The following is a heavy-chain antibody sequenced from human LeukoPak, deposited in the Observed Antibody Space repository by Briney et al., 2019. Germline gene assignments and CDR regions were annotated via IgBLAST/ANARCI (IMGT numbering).Heavy chain of an antibody. Sequence: SETLSLTCTVPGGSISSYYWSWIRQPPGKGLEWIGYIYYSGSTNYNPSLKSRVTISVDTSKNQFSLKLSSVTAADTAVYYCARLDLFGYIGYDLYWYFDLWGRGTLVTVSS. CDR2: IYYSGST. J-gene: IGHJ2*01. CDR3: ARLDLFGYIGYDLYWYFDL. D-gene: IGHD5-12*01. V-gene: IGHV4-59*08. CDR1: GGSISSYY.